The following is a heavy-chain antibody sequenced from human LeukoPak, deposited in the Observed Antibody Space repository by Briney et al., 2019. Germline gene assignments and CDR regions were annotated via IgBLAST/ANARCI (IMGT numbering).Heavy chain of an antibody. V-gene: IGHV3-23*01. CDR1: GFTFSSYA. CDR3: AKRGRIAAASGGWFDP. Sequence: GGSLRLSCAASGFTFSSYAMSWVRQAPGKGLEWVSAISGSGGSTYYADSVKGRFTISRDNSKNTLYLQMNSLRAEDTAVYYCAKRGRIAAASGGWFDPWGQGTLVTVSS. CDR2: ISGSGGST. D-gene: IGHD6-13*01. J-gene: IGHJ5*02.